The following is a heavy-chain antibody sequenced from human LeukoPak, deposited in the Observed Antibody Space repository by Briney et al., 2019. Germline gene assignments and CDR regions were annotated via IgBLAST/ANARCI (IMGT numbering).Heavy chain of an antibody. CDR1: GFTFSSYA. V-gene: IGHV3-23*01. D-gene: IGHD6-13*01. CDR2: ISGSGGST. CDR3: AKDMSSWYYFDY. Sequence: GGSLRLSCAASGFTFSSYAMSWVRQPPGKGLEWVSAISGSGGSTYYADSVKGRFTISRDNSKNTLYLQMNSLRAEDTAVYYCAKDMSSWYYFDYWGQGTLVTVSS. J-gene: IGHJ4*02.